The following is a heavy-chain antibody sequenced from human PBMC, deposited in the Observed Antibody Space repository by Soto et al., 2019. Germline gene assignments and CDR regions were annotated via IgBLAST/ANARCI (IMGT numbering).Heavy chain of an antibody. CDR2: IRQDAGER. J-gene: IGHJ4*02. CDR1: GFTFSDYW. CDR3: VTDLIVEVSSLYF. Sequence: VGSLRLSCAASGFTFSDYWMTWIRQAPGKGLEWVANIRQDAGERHYVDSVRGRFTIFRDNAKNSLYLQMSSLRAEDTAVYHCVTDLIVEVSSLYFWGQGALVTVSS. V-gene: IGHV3-7*03. D-gene: IGHD1-26*01.